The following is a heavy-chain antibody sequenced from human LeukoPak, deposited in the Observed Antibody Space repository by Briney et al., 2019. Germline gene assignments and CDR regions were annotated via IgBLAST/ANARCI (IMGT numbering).Heavy chain of an antibody. J-gene: IGHJ4*02. D-gene: IGHD2-15*01. Sequence: GGSLRLSCAASGFTFTSYAMSWVRQAPGKGLEWVSVISGSGGSTYYADSVKGRFSISRDNSKNTLYLQMSSLRAEDTAVYYCAKGSAYCSGGSCYWYYFDHWGQGTLVTVSS. V-gene: IGHV3-23*01. CDR3: AKGSAYCSGGSCYWYYFDH. CDR2: ISGSGGST. CDR1: GFTFTSYA.